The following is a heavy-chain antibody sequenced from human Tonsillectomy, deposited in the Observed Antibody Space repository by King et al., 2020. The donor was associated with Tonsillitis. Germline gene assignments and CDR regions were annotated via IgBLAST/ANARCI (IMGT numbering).Heavy chain of an antibody. J-gene: IGHJ6*03. CDR2: IILLFDTP. V-gene: IGHV1-69*06. CDR3: ARGGLNPSFVTPNYAQKVQGRGTITADGSTSTAYMELSSLGLEETAVYYCARAQADYYDTSGSPSYMGV. D-gene: IGHD5-12*01. Sequence: VQLVESGAEVKKPGSSVKVSCKASVRPFSSYANSWVRQAPGQGREWMGGIILLFDTPNYAQGFQGRVTSTADKSESTAHREVSRVRSEDTAVYYWARGGLNPSFVTPNYAQKVQGRGTITADGSTSTAYMELSSLGLEETAVYYCARAQADYYDTSGSPSYMGVWGRGTAVTVSS. CDR1: VRPFSSYA.